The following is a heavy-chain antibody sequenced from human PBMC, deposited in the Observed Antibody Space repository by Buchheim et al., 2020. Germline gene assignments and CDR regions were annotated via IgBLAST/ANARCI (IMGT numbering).Heavy chain of an antibody. CDR2: ISYDGSNK. J-gene: IGHJ4*02. V-gene: IGHV3-30-3*01. CDR3: ARGRRIAVGNYYFDY. CDR1: GFTFSSYA. Sequence: QVQLVESGGGVVQPGRSLRLSCAASGFTFSSYAMHWVRQAPGKGLEWVAVISYDGSNKYYADSVKGRFTISRDNSKNKLYLQMNSLRAEDTAVYYCARGRRIAVGNYYFDYWGQGTL. D-gene: IGHD6-19*01.